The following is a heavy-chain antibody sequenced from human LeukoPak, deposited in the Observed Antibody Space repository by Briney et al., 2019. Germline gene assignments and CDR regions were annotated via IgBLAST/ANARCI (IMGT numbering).Heavy chain of an antibody. CDR2: INHSGST. V-gene: IGHV4-39*07. CDR3: ARATYYYDSSGYYFWPYYYYGMDV. CDR1: GGSISSSSYY. D-gene: IGHD3-22*01. Sequence: SETLSLTCTVSGGSISSSSYYWSWIRQPPGKGLEWIGEINHSGSTNYNPSLKSRVTISVDTSKNQFSLKLSSVTAADTAVYYCARATYYYDSSGYYFWPYYYYGMDVWGQGTTVTVSS. J-gene: IGHJ6*02.